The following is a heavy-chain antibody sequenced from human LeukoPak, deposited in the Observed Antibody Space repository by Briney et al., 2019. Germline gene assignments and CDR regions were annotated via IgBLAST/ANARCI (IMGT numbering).Heavy chain of an antibody. CDR3: AKDHQYNWNYAGWFDP. J-gene: IGHJ5*02. Sequence: GGSLRLSCAASGFTFSTYWMSWVRQAPGKGLEWVANIKEDGSEKYYVDSVKGRFTISRDNAKNSLYLQMNSLRAEDTAVYYCAKDHQYNWNYAGWFDPWGQGTLVTVSS. CDR1: GFTFSTYW. CDR2: IKEDGSEK. V-gene: IGHV3-7*01. D-gene: IGHD1-7*01.